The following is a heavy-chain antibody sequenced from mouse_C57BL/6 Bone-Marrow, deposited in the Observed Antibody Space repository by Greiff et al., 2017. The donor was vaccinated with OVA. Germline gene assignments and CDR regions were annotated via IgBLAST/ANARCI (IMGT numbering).Heavy chain of an antibody. Sequence: QVQLQQSGAELVKPGASVKMSCKASGYTFTSYWITWVKQRPGQGLEWIGDIYPGSGSTNYNEKFKSKATLTADTSSSTAYMQLSSLTSEDSAVYYCYDDYFDYWGQGTTLTVSS. CDR2: IYPGSGST. CDR3: YDDYFDY. D-gene: IGHD2-12*01. J-gene: IGHJ2*01. V-gene: IGHV1-55*01. CDR1: GYTFTSYW.